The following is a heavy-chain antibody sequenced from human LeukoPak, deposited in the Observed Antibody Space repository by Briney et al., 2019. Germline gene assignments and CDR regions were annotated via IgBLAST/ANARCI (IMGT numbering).Heavy chain of an antibody. V-gene: IGHV6-1*01. CDR2: TYYRSKWYN. CDR1: GDSVSSKSAA. CDR3: ASSEATTTPPPYGMDV. Sequence: SQTLSLTCAISGDSVSSKSAAWNWIRQSPSRGLEWLGRTYYRSKWYNGYAVSVKSRITINPDTSKNQFSLRLSSVTVADTAVYYCASSEATTTPPPYGMDVWGQGTTVTVSS. D-gene: IGHD5-12*01. J-gene: IGHJ6*02.